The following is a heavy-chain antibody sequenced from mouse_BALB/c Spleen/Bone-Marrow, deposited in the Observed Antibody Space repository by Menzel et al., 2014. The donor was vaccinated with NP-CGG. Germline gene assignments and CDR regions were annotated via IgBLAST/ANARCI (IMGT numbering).Heavy chain of an antibody. CDR1: GFTFSSFG. CDR2: ISSGSSTI. J-gene: IGHJ2*01. D-gene: IGHD1-1*01. Sequence: EVKLMESGGGLVQPGGSRKLSCAASGFTFSSFGMHCVRQAPEKGLEWVAYISSGSSTIYYADTVMGRFTISRDNPKNTLFLQMTSLRSEDTAMYYCARSGSSSGYFDYWGQGTTLTVSS. V-gene: IGHV5-17*02. CDR3: ARSGSSSGYFDY.